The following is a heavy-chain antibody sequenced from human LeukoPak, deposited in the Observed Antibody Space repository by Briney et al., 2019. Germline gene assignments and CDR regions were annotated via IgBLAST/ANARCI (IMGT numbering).Heavy chain of an antibody. CDR3: ARGGKSAFYYGKDV. Sequence: GRSLRLSCAASGFTFSSYGMHWVRQAPGKGLEWVASTWSDGSNKYYADSVKGRFTISRDNSKNTLYLQMNSLRAEDTAAYDCARGGKSAFYYGKDVWGQGTTVTVSS. D-gene: IGHD5-12*01. V-gene: IGHV3-33*01. CDR1: GFTFSSYG. J-gene: IGHJ6*02. CDR2: TWSDGSNK.